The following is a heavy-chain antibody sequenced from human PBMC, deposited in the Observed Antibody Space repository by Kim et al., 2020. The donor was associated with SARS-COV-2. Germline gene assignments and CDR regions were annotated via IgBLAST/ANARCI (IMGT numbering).Heavy chain of an antibody. CDR3: APRRWLDP. CDR2: GDKQ. V-gene: IGHV3-23*01. J-gene: IGHJ5*02. Sequence: GDKQYYAPSVNGRFTISRDNSKNTLYLQMNSLGADDTAIYYCAPRRWLDPWGQGTLVTVSS.